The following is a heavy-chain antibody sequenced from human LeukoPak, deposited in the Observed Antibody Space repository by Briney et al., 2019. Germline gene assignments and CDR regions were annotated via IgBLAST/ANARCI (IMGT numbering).Heavy chain of an antibody. CDR3: ARGPSITMVRGAYPHYYYYMDV. CDR2: IYSGGRT. Sequence: TGGSLRLSCAASGFTVSNNYMTWVRQAPGKGLEWVSVIYSGGRTYYADSVKGRFTISRDNSKNTLYLQMNSLRAEDTAVYYCARGPSITMVRGAYPHYYYYMDVWGKGTTVTVSS. V-gene: IGHV3-66*01. J-gene: IGHJ6*03. D-gene: IGHD3-10*01. CDR1: GFTVSNNY.